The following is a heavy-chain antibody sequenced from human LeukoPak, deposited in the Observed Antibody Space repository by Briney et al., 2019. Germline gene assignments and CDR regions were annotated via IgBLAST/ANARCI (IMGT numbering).Heavy chain of an antibody. CDR2: IKQDGSEK. CDR1: GFTSSSYW. D-gene: IGHD1-26*01. J-gene: IGHJ6*03. Sequence: GGSLRLXCAASGFTSSSYWMSWVRQAPGKGLEWVANIKQDGSEKYYVDSVKGRFTISRDNAKNSLYLQMNILRAEDTAVYYCARGQRTVGSYYYMDVWGKGTTVTVSS. CDR3: ARGQRTVGSYYYMDV. V-gene: IGHV3-7*01.